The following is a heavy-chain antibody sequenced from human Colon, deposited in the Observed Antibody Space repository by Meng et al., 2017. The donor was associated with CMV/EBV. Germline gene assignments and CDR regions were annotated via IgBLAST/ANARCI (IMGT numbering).Heavy chain of an antibody. CDR3: AHRPYGSGSYFFDY. V-gene: IGHV2-5*02. CDR1: GFSHSTIGMG. Sequence: QSTLKECGPTLLKPPTALTPTCTFAGFSHSTIGMGVGWIRQPPGKALEWLGVIYWDDDKRYSPSLKSRLTITKDASKNQVVLTMTNLDPLDTATYYCAHRPYGSGSYFFDYWGQGTLVTVSS. CDR2: IYWDDDK. D-gene: IGHD3-10*01. J-gene: IGHJ4*02.